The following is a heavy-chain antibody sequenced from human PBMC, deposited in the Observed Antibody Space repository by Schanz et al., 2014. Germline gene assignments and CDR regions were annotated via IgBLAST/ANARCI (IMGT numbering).Heavy chain of an antibody. V-gene: IGHV1-46*01. D-gene: IGHD3-10*01. CDR3: ARGGSMVQEINFAY. CDR2: INPSEGGT. Sequence: QVQLVQSGTEVKKPGASVKVSCKASGYTFTNFYIHWVRQAPGQGLEWVGRINPSEGGTSFPQKFKDRLAMTRNTSTSTVYMELSSLRSENTAVYYGARGGSMVQEINFAYWGQGSLVTVSS. J-gene: IGHJ4*02. CDR1: GYTFTNFY.